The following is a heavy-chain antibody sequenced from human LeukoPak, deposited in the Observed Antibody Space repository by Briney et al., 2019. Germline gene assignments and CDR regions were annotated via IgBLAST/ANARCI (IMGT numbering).Heavy chain of an antibody. CDR3: ARGGVIVATENWFDP. CDR1: GYTFTSYA. V-gene: IGHV1-3*03. CDR2: INAGNGNT. J-gene: IGHJ5*02. D-gene: IGHD5-12*01. Sequence: ASVKVSCKASGYTFTSYARHWVRQAPGQSLEWMVWINAGNGNTKYSQEFQSRVTITRDTSASTAYIELSNLRSEDMAVYYCARGGVIVATENWFDPWGQGTLVTVSS.